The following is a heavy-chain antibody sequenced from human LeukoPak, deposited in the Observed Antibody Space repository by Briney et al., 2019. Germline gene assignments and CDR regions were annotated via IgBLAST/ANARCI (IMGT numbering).Heavy chain of an antibody. CDR1: GGSISSSSYY. CDR3: ARGQGYYDFWSGYSGHGNYMDV. V-gene: IGHV4-39*01. CDR2: IYYSGST. D-gene: IGHD3-3*01. J-gene: IGHJ6*03. Sequence: PSETLSLTCTVSGGSISSSSYYWGWIRQPPGKGLEWIGSIYYSGSTYYNPSLKSRVTISVDTSKNQFSLKLSSVTAADTAVYYCARGQGYYDFWSGYSGHGNYMDVWGKGTTVTVSS.